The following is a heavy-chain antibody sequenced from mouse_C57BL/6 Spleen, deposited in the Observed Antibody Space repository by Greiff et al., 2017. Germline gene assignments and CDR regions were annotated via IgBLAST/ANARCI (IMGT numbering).Heavy chain of an antibody. J-gene: IGHJ4*01. Sequence: EVKLLESGPGLVKPSQSLSLTCSVTGYSITSGYYWNWIRQFPGNKLEWMGYISYDGSNNYNPSLKNRISITRDTSKNQFFLKLNSVTTEDTATYYCASPIYDGFYAMDYWGQGTSVTVSS. CDR2: ISYDGSN. D-gene: IGHD2-3*01. V-gene: IGHV3-6*01. CDR1: GYSITSGYY. CDR3: ASPIYDGFYAMDY.